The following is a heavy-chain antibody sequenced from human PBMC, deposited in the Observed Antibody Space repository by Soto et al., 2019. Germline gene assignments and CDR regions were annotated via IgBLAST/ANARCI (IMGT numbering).Heavy chain of an antibody. CDR1: GGSITSGYY. Sequence: QVQLQESGPGLVKPSQTLSLTCTVSGGSITSGYYWGWIRQHPGKGLEWIGYIYVSGATYYNPSLKSRVPISVDTSNNQFSLKMKSVTAADTAVYYCARRLDPWGQGTLVTVSS. V-gene: IGHV4-31*03. CDR2: IYVSGAT. CDR3: ARRLDP. J-gene: IGHJ5*02.